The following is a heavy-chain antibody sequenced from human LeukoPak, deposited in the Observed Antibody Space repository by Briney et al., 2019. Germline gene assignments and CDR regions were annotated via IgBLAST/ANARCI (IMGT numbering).Heavy chain of an antibody. CDR1: GYSISSGYY. Sequence: SETLSLTCTVSGYSISSGYYWGWIRQPPGKGLEWIGSIYHSGSTYYNPSLKSRVTISVDTSKNQFSLKLSSVTAADTAVYYCARSRRGYCSSTSCHPTPFDYWGQGTLVTVSS. CDR3: ARSRRGYCSSTSCHPTPFDY. CDR2: IYHSGST. J-gene: IGHJ4*02. D-gene: IGHD2-2*01. V-gene: IGHV4-38-2*02.